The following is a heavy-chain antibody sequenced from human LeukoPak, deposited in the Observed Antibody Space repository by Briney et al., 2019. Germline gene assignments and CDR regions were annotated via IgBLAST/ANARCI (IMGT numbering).Heavy chain of an antibody. CDR2: ISSSSSTI. Sequence: GGSPRLSCAASGFTFSSYSLNWVRQAPGKGLEWVSYISSSSSTIYYADSVKGRFTISRDNAKNSLYLQMNSLRDEDTAVYYCARDADYYGSGSYSKSDYWGQGTLVTVSS. J-gene: IGHJ4*02. CDR1: GFTFSSYS. CDR3: ARDADYYGSGSYSKSDY. D-gene: IGHD3-10*01. V-gene: IGHV3-48*02.